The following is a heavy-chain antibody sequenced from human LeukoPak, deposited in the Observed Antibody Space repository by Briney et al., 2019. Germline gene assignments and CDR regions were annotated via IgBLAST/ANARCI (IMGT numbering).Heavy chain of an antibody. CDR1: DDSFSGYY. V-gene: IGHV4-34*01. D-gene: IGHD6-13*01. J-gene: IGHJ4*02. CDR2: INHSGST. CDR3: ARNRYSSKGGIDY. Sequence: KPSETLSLTCVVYDDSFSGYYWSWIRQPPGKGLEWIGEINHSGSTNYNPSLKSRVTISVDTSKNQFSLKLSSVTAADTAVYYCARNRYSSKGGIDYWGQGTLVTVSS.